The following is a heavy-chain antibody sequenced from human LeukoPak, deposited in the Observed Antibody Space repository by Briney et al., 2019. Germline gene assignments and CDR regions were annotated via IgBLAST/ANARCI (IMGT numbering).Heavy chain of an antibody. CDR3: ARASNGGYDSSGYYYYYFDY. V-gene: IGHV4-4*07. CDR1: GGSISSYY. J-gene: IGHJ4*02. D-gene: IGHD3-22*01. Sequence: SETLSLTCTVPGGSISSYYWSWIRQPAGKGLEWIGRIYTSGSTNYNPSLKSRVTMSVDTSKNQFSLKLSSVTAADTAVYYCARASNGGYDSSGYYYYYFDYWGQGTLVTVSS. CDR2: IYTSGST.